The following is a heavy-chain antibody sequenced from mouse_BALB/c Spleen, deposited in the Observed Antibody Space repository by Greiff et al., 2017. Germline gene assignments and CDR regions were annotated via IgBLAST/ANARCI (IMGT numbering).Heavy chain of an antibody. CDR2: INPSTGYT. J-gene: IGHJ3*01. CDR1: GYTFTSDW. D-gene: IGHD2-1*01. V-gene: IGHV1-7*01. CDR3: ARDGNYWFAY. Sequence: QVQLQQSGAELAKPGASVKMSCKASGYTFTSDWMHWVKQRPGQGLEWIGYINPSTGYTEYNQKFKDKATLTADKSSSTAYMQLSSLTSEDSAVYYCARDGNYWFAYWGQGTLVTVSA.